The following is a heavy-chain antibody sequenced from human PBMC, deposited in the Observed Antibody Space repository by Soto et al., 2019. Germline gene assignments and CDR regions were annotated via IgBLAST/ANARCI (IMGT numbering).Heavy chain of an antibody. V-gene: IGHV2-5*02. D-gene: IGHD2-2*01. Sequence: QITLKESGPTLVKPTQTLTLTCTFSGFSLSTSGVAVGWNRQPPGKALERRALLYWDGDKRYSPSLKSRLTIIKNTSNDQVVLTMTNMVPVDTDTCYCAHLRLPPLLPAAAGVDWFGPWGQGNQVAVSA. CDR2: LYWDGDK. CDR1: GFSLSTSGVA. CDR3: AHLRLPPLLPAAAGVDWFGP. J-gene: IGHJ5*02.